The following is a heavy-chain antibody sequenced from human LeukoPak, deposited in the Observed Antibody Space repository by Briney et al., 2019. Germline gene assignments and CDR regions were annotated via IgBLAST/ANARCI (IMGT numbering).Heavy chain of an antibody. V-gene: IGHV1-18*01. Sequence: ASVKVSCKASGYTFTSYGISWVRQAPGQGLEWMGWISAYNGNTNYAQKLQGRVTMTTDTSTSTAYMELRSLRSDDTAVCYCARGDDYYDSSGYDYWGQGTLVTVSS. CDR3: ARGDDYYDSSGYDY. J-gene: IGHJ4*02. D-gene: IGHD3-22*01. CDR2: ISAYNGNT. CDR1: GYTFTSYG.